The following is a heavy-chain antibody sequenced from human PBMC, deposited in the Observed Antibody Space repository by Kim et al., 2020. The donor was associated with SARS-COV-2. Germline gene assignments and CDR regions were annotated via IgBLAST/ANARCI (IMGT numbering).Heavy chain of an antibody. V-gene: IGHV3-21*04. Sequence: GGSLRLSCAASTSTFSNYSMSWVRQAPGKGLEWVASISTNSHYKYYEDLVKGRFTVSRDNTRNVLFLQMNNLRVEDAAVYYCSKDVGYSSGGYNYWGQGTPVTVSS. CDR1: TSTFSNYS. D-gene: IGHD2-15*01. CDR2: ISTNSHYK. J-gene: IGHJ4*02. CDR3: SKDVGYSSGGYNY.